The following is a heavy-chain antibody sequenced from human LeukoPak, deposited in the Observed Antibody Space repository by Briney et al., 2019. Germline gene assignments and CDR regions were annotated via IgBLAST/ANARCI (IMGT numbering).Heavy chain of an antibody. CDR1: GFTVNTYA. CDR3: AKVLWFGELSNPMDV. Sequence: GGSLRLSCAASGFTVNTYAMTWVRQAPGKGLEWVSGLSVGGGNTFYADSVRGRFTISRDNSKNTLYLQMNSLRAEDTAVYYCAKVLWFGELSNPMDVWGQGTTVTVSS. J-gene: IGHJ6*02. D-gene: IGHD3-10*01. V-gene: IGHV3-23*01. CDR2: LSVGGGNT.